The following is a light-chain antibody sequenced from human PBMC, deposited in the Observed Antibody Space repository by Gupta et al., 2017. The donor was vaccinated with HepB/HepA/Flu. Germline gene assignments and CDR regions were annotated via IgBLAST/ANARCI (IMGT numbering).Light chain of an antibody. CDR2: NDN. J-gene: IGLJ3*02. CDR1: SSNIGSNS. V-gene: IGLV1-44*01. CDR3: ASWDGSLNGWV. Sequence: QSVLTQPPSASGTPGQRVTISCSGSSSNIGSNSVSWYQHLPGTAPNLLIYNDNQRPSGVPDRFFGSKSGTSASLAISGLQAEDEAHYYCASWDGSLNGWVFGGGTKLTVL.